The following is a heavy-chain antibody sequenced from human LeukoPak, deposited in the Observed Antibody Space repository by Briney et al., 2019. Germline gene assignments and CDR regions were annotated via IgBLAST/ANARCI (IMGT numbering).Heavy chain of an antibody. CDR1: GFTFNNYA. J-gene: IGHJ4*02. Sequence: GGSLRLSRVASGFTFNNYAMSWVRQAPGRGLEWASSTAGSGISKDYADSVKGRFTISKDKSKNTLYLQMDNLRAEDTGVYFCARLPTFYYDSSGYHYDYWGQGTLVTVSS. CDR3: ARLPTFYYDSSGYHYDY. D-gene: IGHD3-22*01. CDR2: TAGSGISK. V-gene: IGHV3-23*01.